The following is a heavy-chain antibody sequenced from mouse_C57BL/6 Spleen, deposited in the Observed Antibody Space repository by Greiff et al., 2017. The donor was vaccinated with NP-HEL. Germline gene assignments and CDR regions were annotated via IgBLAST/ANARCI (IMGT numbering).Heavy chain of an antibody. J-gene: IGHJ1*03. D-gene: IGHD4-1*01. CDR3: ARVTGTVRYFDV. CDR2: IDPSDSET. V-gene: IGHV1-52*01. Sequence: VQLQQPGAELVRPGSSVKLSCKASGYTFTSYWMHWVKQRPIQGLEWIGNIDPSDSETHYNQKFKDKATLTVDKSSSTAYMQLSSLTSEDSAVYYCARVTGTVRYFDVWGTGTTVTVSS. CDR1: GYTFTSYW.